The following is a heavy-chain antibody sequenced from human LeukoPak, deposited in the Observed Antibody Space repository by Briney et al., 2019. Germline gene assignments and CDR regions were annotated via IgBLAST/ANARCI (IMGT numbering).Heavy chain of an antibody. D-gene: IGHD4-17*01. J-gene: IGHJ6*02. CDR2: IISHLGTT. CDR3: ARTAVTTDGMDV. CDR1: RDTFSTYV. Sequence: ASVKVSCKASRDTFSTYVIHWVRQAPGQGLAWMGRIISHLGTTDYVQKFQDRVTIIADKTTTTAYMEVSSLTCASTAVYYCARTAVTTDGMDVWGQGTTVIVSS. V-gene: IGHV1-69*04.